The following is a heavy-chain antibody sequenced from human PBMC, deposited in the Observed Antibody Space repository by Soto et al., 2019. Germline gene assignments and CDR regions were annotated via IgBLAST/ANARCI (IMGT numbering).Heavy chain of an antibody. CDR3: ASIAYDYIWGSYQWNANDAFDI. J-gene: IGHJ3*02. Sequence: SETLSLTCAVYGGSFSGYYWSWIRQPPGKGLEWLGEINHSGSTNYNPSLKSRVTISVDTSKNQFSLKLSSVTAADTAMYYCASIAYDYIWGSYQWNANDAFDIWGQGTMVTVSS. D-gene: IGHD3-16*02. CDR2: INHSGST. V-gene: IGHV4-34*01. CDR1: GGSFSGYY.